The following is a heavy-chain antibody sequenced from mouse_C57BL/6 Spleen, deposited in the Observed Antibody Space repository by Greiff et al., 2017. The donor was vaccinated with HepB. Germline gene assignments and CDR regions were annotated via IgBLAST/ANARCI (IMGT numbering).Heavy chain of an antibody. Sequence: VQLQQPGAELVKPGASVKMSCKASGYTFTSYWITWVKQRPGQGLEWIGDIYPGSGSTNYNEKFKSKATLTVDTASSTAYMQLSSLTSEDSAVYYCAGYDYDGGAWFAYWGQGTLVTVSA. CDR1: GYTFTSYW. CDR3: AGYDYDGGAWFAY. V-gene: IGHV1-55*01. D-gene: IGHD2-4*01. J-gene: IGHJ3*01. CDR2: IYPGSGST.